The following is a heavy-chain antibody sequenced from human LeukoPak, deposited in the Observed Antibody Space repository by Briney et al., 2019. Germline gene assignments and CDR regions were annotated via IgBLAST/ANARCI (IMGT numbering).Heavy chain of an antibody. V-gene: IGHV3-15*01. J-gene: IGHJ6*03. Sequence: VGSLRLSCAASGFTLSNAWMSWVRQAPGKGLEWVGRIKSKTDGGTTDYAAPVKGRFTISRDDSKNTLYLQMNSLKTEDTAVYYCTTRVDTGTTDYYYYYMDVWGKGTTVTVSS. CDR3: TTRVDTGTTDYYYYYMDV. D-gene: IGHD1-7*01. CDR2: IKSKTDGGTT. CDR1: GFTLSNAW.